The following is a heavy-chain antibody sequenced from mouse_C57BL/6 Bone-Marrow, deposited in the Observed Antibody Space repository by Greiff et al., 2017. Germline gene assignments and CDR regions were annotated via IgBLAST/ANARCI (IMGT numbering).Heavy chain of an antibody. Sequence: EVKLVESGGGLVKPGGSLKLSCAASGFTFSDYGMHWVRQAPEKGLEWVAYISSGSSTIYYADIVKGRFTISRDNAKNTLFLQMSSMRSWDTAMYYCDKGYDGYLYYYAMDYWGQGTSVTVSS. CDR3: DKGYDGYLYYYAMDY. CDR2: ISSGSSTI. CDR1: GFTFSDYG. D-gene: IGHD2-3*01. V-gene: IGHV5-17*01. J-gene: IGHJ4*01.